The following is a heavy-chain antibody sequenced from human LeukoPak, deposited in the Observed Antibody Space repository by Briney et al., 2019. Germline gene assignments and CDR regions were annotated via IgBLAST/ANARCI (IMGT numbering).Heavy chain of an antibody. CDR3: ARGGFCRGGSCYRAQY. V-gene: IGHV4-30-4*08. J-gene: IGHJ4*02. CDR1: GGSISSGDYY. Sequence: SETLSLTCTVSGGSISSGDYYWSWIRQPPGKGLEWIGYIYYSGSTYYNPSLKSRVTISVDTSKNQLSLKMSSVTAADTAVYYCARGGFCRGGSCYRAQYWGQGTLVTVSS. D-gene: IGHD2-15*01. CDR2: IYYSGST.